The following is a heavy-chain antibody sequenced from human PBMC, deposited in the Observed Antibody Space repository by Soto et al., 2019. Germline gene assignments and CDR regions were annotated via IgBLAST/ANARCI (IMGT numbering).Heavy chain of an antibody. D-gene: IGHD5-18*01. J-gene: IGHJ4*02. CDR2: VNSDGSIT. CDR1: GFDFTNSW. Sequence: EVQLVESGGGLVQPGGSLRLSCAASGFDFTNSWMHWVRQAPGKGLVWVSQVNSDGSITTYADSVKGRFTISRDNAKNTVYLQMNSLRVEDTAVYYCTRDQRYSSAVWGQGTLVTVSS. CDR3: TRDQRYSSAV. V-gene: IGHV3-74*01.